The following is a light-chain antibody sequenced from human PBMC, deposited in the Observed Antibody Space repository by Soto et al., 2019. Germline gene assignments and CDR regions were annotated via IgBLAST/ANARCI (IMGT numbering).Light chain of an antibody. CDR1: SSDVGSYNL. J-gene: IGLJ1*01. CDR2: EGS. Sequence: QSALTQPASVSGSPGQSITISCTGTSSDVGSYNLVSWYQQHPGKAPKLMIYEGSKRPSGVSNRFSGSKSGNTASLTISGLRAEDEADYSCCSYAGSSTYAFGPGTKLTV. V-gene: IGLV2-23*01. CDR3: CSYAGSSTYA.